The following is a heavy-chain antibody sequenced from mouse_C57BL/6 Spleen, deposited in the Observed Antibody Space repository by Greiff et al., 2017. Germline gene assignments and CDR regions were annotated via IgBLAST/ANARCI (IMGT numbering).Heavy chain of an antibody. Sequence: EVKLVESGGGLVKPGGSLKLSCAASGFTFSSYAMSWVRQTPEKRLEWVATISDGGSYTYYPDNVKGRFTISRDNAKNNLYLQMSHLKSEDTAMYYCARKRSTWYFDVWGTGTTVTVSS. CDR3: ARKRSTWYFDV. V-gene: IGHV5-4*03. CDR2: ISDGGSYT. CDR1: GFTFSSYA. D-gene: IGHD5-1*01. J-gene: IGHJ1*03.